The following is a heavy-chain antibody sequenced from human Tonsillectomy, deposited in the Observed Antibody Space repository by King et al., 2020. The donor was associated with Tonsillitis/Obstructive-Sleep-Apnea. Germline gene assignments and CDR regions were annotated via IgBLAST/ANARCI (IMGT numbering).Heavy chain of an antibody. V-gene: IGHV4-59*01. CDR3: ARLGFCNSNWCLPDF. CDR2: IYYSGST. D-gene: IGHD2-2*01. Sequence: QLQESGPGLVKPSETLSLTCTVSVGSISSFYWSWIRQPPGRGLQWIGYIYYSGSTNYNPSLKSRVAMSADTSKTQISLDLSSVTAADTAVYSCARLGFCNSNWCLPDFWGQGTLVTVSS. J-gene: IGHJ4*02. CDR1: VGSISSFY.